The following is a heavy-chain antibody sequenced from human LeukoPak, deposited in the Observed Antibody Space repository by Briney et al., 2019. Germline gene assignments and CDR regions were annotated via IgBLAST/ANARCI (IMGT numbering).Heavy chain of an antibody. Sequence: SETLSLTCTVSGDSISRTSYYWGWIRQPPGKGLEWIGCIYYRGSTYYNPSLKSRVTISVDTPKNKFSLKLSSVTAADTAVYYCARPNIAVAGPHYYYGMDVWGQGTTVTVSS. CDR2: IYYRGST. CDR1: GDSISRTSYY. D-gene: IGHD6-19*01. V-gene: IGHV4-39*01. J-gene: IGHJ6*02. CDR3: ARPNIAVAGPHYYYGMDV.